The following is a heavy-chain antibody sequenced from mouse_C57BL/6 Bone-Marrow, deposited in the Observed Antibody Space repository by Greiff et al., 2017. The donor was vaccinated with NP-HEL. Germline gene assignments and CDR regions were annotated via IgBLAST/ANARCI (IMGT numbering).Heavy chain of an antibody. D-gene: IGHD1-1*01. V-gene: IGHV1-75*01. J-gene: IGHJ2*01. Sequence: VKLMESGPELVKPGASVKISCKASGYTFTDYYINWVKQRPGQGLEWIGWIFPGSGSTYYNEKFKGKATLTVDKSSSTAYMLLSSLTSEDSAVYFCARWPLGYGSSYWGQGTTLTVSS. CDR3: ARWPLGYGSSY. CDR1: GYTFTDYY. CDR2: IFPGSGST.